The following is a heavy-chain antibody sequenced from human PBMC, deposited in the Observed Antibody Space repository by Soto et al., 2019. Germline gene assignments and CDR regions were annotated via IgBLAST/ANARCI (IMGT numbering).Heavy chain of an antibody. V-gene: IGHV4-39*03. CDR3: TRAPRGIIVAPDY. J-gene: IGHJ4*02. D-gene: IGHD6-19*01. Sequence: QPPGKGLEWIGSIYYSGSTYYNPSLRSRVTITVSTDTSISTTYMELSSLTSEDTAVYYCTRAPRGIIVAPDYWGQGTLVTVSS. CDR2: IYYSGST.